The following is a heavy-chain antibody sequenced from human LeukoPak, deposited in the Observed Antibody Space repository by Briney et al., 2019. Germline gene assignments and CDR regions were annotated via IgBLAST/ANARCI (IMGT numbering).Heavy chain of an antibody. J-gene: IGHJ4*02. CDR2: MNPNRGNT. CDR1: GYTFTSYD. D-gene: IGHD1-26*01. V-gene: IGHV1-8*01. CDR3: ASPGIVGAAYFDY. Sequence: ASVKVSCKASGYTFTSYDINWVRQATGQGLEWMGWMNPNRGNTGYAQKFQGRVTMTRNTSISTAYMELSSLRSEDTAVYYCASPGIVGAAYFDYWGQGTLVTVSS.